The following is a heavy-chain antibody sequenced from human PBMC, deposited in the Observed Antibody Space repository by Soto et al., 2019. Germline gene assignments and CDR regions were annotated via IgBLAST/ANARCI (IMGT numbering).Heavy chain of an antibody. D-gene: IGHD3-16*01. CDR3: ARGSDGDYSDY. J-gene: IGHJ4*02. Sequence: PSETLSLTCTFSGGSISNYYWTWIRQPPGKGLEWIGYISYSGSTNYNPSPKSRVTISLDTSNKQFSLKLSSVTAADTAVYYCARGSDGDYSDYWGQGTLVTVSS. V-gene: IGHV4-59*01. CDR2: ISYSGST. CDR1: GGSISNYY.